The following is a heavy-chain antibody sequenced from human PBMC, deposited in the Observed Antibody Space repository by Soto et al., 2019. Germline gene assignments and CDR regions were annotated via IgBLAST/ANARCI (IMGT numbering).Heavy chain of an antibody. V-gene: IGHV3-48*03. D-gene: IGHD1-26*01. J-gene: IGHJ3*01. CDR1: GFTFSSSE. CDR2: IHPSGQPI. Sequence: EVQLVESGGGLVQPGGSLRLSCAVSGFTFSSSEMHWVRQAPGKGLEWISYIHPSGQPIFYADSVKGRFTISRDNANNSLFLQMNNLRAEDTAVYYCARRASRWGQGTMVTVSS. CDR3: ARRASR.